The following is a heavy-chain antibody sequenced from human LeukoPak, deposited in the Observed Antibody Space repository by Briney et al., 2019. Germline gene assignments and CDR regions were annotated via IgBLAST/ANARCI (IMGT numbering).Heavy chain of an antibody. V-gene: IGHV1-24*01. Sequence: AASVKVSCKVSGYTLTELSMHWVRQAPGKGLEWMGGFDPEDGETIYAQKFQGRVTITTDESTSTAYMELSSLRSDDTAVYYCARSPSSSWSYYYYYMDVWGKGTTVTVSS. J-gene: IGHJ6*03. CDR2: FDPEDGET. D-gene: IGHD6-13*01. CDR3: ARSPSSSWSYYYYYMDV. CDR1: GYTLTELS.